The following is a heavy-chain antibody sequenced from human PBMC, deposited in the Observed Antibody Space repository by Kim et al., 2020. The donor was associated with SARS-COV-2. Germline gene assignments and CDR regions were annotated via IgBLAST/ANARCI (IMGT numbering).Heavy chain of an antibody. CDR3: TRDVGGTGHY. CDR1: GFTLSNYE. J-gene: IGHJ4*02. CDR2: IRAVGAT. Sequence: GGSLRLSCEASGFTLSNYEMDWVRQAPGKGPEWISGIRAVGATYYADSVRDRFIISRDNAKNSLYLHMNGLRVDDTAIYYCTRDVGGTGHYWGQGTLVTVSS. V-gene: IGHV3-48*03.